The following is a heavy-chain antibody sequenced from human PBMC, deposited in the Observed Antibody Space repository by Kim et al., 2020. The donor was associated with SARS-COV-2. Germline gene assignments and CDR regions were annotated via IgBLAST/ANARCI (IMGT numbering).Heavy chain of an antibody. CDR2: INAGNGNT. Sequence: ASVKVSCKASGYTFTSYAMHWVRQAPGQRLEWMGWINAGNGNTKYSQKFQGRVTITRDTSASTAYMELSSLRSEDTAVYYCARVIGGYDIFDYWGQGTLVTVSS. CDR1: GYTFTSYA. CDR3: ARVIGGYDIFDY. D-gene: IGHD5-12*01. V-gene: IGHV1-3*01. J-gene: IGHJ4*02.